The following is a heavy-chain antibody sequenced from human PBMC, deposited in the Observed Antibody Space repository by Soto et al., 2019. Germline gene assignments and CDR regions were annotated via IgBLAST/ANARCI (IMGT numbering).Heavy chain of an antibody. CDR1: GASFYNFA. CDR2: LTPVFRTA. J-gene: IGHJ4*02. Sequence: ASVKVSCKASGASFYNFALYWVRQAPGQGLEWVGGLTPVFRTANYSQKFQGRVTITADESTTTAYMELSNLRSDDTAVFYCAGVDCGGGTCYSGGVDYWGQGXLVTVYS. V-gene: IGHV1-69*13. CDR3: AGVDCGGGTCYSGGVDY. D-gene: IGHD2-15*01.